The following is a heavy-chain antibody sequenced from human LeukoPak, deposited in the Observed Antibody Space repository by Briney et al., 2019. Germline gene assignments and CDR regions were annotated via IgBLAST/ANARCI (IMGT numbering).Heavy chain of an antibody. D-gene: IGHD6-19*01. CDR2: IYSGGST. V-gene: IGHV3-66*01. Sequence: HPGGSLRLSCAASGFTVSSNYMSWVRQAPGKGLEWVSVIYSGGSTYYADSVKGRFTISRDNSKNTLYLQMNSLRAEDTAVYYCATQQWLVSDFDYWGQGTLVTVSS. CDR1: GFTVSSNY. J-gene: IGHJ4*02. CDR3: ATQQWLVSDFDY.